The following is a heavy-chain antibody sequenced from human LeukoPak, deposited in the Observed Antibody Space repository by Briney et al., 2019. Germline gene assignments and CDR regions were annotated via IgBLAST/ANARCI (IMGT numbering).Heavy chain of an antibody. CDR2: IYSGGST. V-gene: IGHV3-53*01. CDR1: GFTVGMYW. J-gene: IGHJ4*02. CDR3: AREIVGASDY. D-gene: IGHD1-26*01. Sequence: GPSLGNSYVTSGFTVGMYWLVGAGPAPGKGLEGVSVIYSGGSTYYADSVKGRFTISRDNSKNTLYLQMNSLRAEDTAVYYCAREIVGASDYWGQGTLVTVSS.